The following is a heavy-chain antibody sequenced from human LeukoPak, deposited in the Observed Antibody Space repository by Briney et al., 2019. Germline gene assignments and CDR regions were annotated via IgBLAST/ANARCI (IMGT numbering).Heavy chain of an antibody. CDR2: IYYSGST. J-gene: IGHJ5*02. V-gene: IGHV4-59*01. CDR1: GGSFSGYY. D-gene: IGHD5-24*01. Sequence: SETLSLTCAVYGGSFSGYYWSWIRQPPGKGLEWIGYIYYSGSTNYNPSLKSRVTISVDTSKNQFSLKLSSVTAADTAVYYCARAGRDGFYNWFDPWGQGTLVTVSS. CDR3: ARAGRDGFYNWFDP.